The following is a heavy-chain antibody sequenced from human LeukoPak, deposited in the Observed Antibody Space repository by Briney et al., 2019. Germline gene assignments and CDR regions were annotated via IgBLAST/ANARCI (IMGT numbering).Heavy chain of an antibody. V-gene: IGHV3-23*01. D-gene: IGHD5-12*01. CDR3: AKDRPPHLVAPRDY. Sequence: GGSLRLSCAASGFTFSDYYMSWVRQAPGKGLEWVSAISGSGGGTYYADSVKGRFTISRDNSKNTLYLQMNSLRAEDTAVYYCAKDRPPHLVAPRDYWGQGTLVTVSS. J-gene: IGHJ4*02. CDR2: ISGSGGGT. CDR1: GFTFSDYY.